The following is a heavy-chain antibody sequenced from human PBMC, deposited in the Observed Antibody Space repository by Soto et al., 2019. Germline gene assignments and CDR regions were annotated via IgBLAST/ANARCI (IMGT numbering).Heavy chain of an antibody. CDR3: AREGGIVGATAADY. V-gene: IGHV4-31*03. CDR1: GGSISSGGYY. D-gene: IGHD1-26*01. Sequence: QVQLQESGPGLVKPSQTLSLTCTVSGGSISSGGYYWSWIRQHPGKGLEWIGYIYYSGSTYYNPFLKSRVTISVDTSKNQFSRELSSVTAADTAVYYCAREGGIVGATAADYWGQGTLVTDSS. J-gene: IGHJ4*02. CDR2: IYYSGST.